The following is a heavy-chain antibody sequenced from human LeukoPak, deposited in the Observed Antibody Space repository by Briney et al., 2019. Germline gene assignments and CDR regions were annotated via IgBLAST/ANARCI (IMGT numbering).Heavy chain of an antibody. CDR3: ARDGRYCSSTSCTRGWFDP. V-gene: IGHV1-69*01. Sequence: SVKVSCKASGGTFSSYAISWVRQAPGEGLEWMGGIIPIFGTANYAQKLQGRVTITADESTSTAYMELSSLRSEDTAVYYCARDGRYCSSTSCTRGWFDPWGQGTLVTVSS. D-gene: IGHD2-2*01. J-gene: IGHJ5*02. CDR2: IIPIFGTA. CDR1: GGTFSSYA.